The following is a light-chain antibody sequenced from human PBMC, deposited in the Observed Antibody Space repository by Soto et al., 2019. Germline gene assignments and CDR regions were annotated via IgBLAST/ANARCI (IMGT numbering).Light chain of an antibody. V-gene: IGKV3-11*01. CDR2: DAS. J-gene: IGKJ4*01. Sequence: EIVLTQSPATLSLSPGERATLSCRASQSVSSYLAWYQQKPGQAPRLLIYDASNRATGIPARFSGSGSGTDFTLTISSLDPEDFAVYYCQQRSNWRALTFGGGTKVEIK. CDR3: QQRSNWRALT. CDR1: QSVSSY.